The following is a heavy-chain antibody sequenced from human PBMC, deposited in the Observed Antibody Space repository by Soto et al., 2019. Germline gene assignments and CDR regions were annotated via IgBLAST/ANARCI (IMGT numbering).Heavy chain of an antibody. CDR2: VSTANDNT. D-gene: IGHD3-22*01. CDR3: ARELNTDSSAYYSFAY. V-gene: IGHV1-18*01. CDR1: GYTFTAYG. Sequence: QVQMVQSGPEVKMPGASVKVSCKTSGYTFTAYGLAWLRQAPGQRPEWMGWVSTANDNTNYAEKFQGRVTMTTDTSTATTYMELRSLRSDDTAAYYCARELNTDSSAYYSFAYWGQGTLVTVSS. J-gene: IGHJ4*02.